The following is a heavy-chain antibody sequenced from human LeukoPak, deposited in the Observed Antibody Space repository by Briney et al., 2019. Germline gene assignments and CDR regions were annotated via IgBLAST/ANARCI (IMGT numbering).Heavy chain of an antibody. Sequence: ASVKVSCKASGYTFTSYYMHWVRQAPGQGLEWMGIINPSGGSTSYAQKFQGRVTMTRDTSTSTVYMELSSLRSEDTAVYYCARDGRYFDWSNEDYYYGMDVWGQGTTVTVSS. J-gene: IGHJ6*02. CDR1: GYTFTSYY. CDR2: INPSGGST. CDR3: ARDGRYFDWSNEDYYYGMDV. V-gene: IGHV1-46*01. D-gene: IGHD3-9*01.